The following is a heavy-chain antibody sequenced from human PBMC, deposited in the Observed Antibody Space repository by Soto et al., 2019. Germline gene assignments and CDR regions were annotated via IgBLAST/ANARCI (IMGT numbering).Heavy chain of an antibody. CDR3: ASPGGLSGYHFDY. CDR2: FDPEDGET. Sequence: GASVKVSCKVSGYTLAELSMHRVRQAPGKGLEWMGGFDPEDGETIYAQKFQGRVTMTEDTSTDTAYMELSSLRAEDTAVYYCASPGGLSGYHFDYWGQGTLVTVSS. D-gene: IGHD3-22*01. CDR1: GYTLAELS. V-gene: IGHV1-24*01. J-gene: IGHJ4*02.